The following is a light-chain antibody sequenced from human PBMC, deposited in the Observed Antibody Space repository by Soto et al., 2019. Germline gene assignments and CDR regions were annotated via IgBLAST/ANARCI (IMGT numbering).Light chain of an antibody. J-gene: IGLJ1*01. CDR2: EVS. CDR1: ASDVGGYNY. V-gene: IGLV2-8*01. CDR3: SSYVGSNNWGV. Sequence: QSALTQPPSASGSPGQSVTISCTGTASDVGGYNYVSWYQHHPGKAPKLMVYEVSKRPSGVPDRFSGSKSGNTASLTVSGLQAEDEADYYCSSYVGSNNWGVFGTGTKLTVL.